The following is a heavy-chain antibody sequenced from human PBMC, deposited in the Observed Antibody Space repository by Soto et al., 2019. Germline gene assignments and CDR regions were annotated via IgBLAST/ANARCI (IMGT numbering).Heavy chain of an antibody. J-gene: IGHJ6*02. CDR3: AIGSKYYYYGMVG. Sequence: PGGSLRLSCAASGFTFSSYGMHWVRQAPGKGLEWVAVISYDGGNKYYADSVKGRFTISRDNSKNTLYLQMNSLRAEDTAVYYWAIGSKYYYYGMVGWGQGTTVNVSS. CDR2: ISYDGGNK. V-gene: IGHV3-30*03. CDR1: GFTFSSYG.